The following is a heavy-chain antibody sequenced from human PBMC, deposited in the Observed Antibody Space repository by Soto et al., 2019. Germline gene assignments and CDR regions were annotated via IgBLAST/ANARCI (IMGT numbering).Heavy chain of an antibody. CDR2: ISYTGANQ. Sequence: QVRLVESGGGAVQPGDSLRLSCDASGCTFSTYALHWVRQAPGKGLEWVAFISYTGANQYYADSVKGRFTVSRDNSKNIASMQMTSLKPEDLAVYYWARDAFLYSRGAYYDHWGQGTMVTVSS. D-gene: IGHD4-4*01. CDR3: ARDAFLYSRGAYYDH. V-gene: IGHV3-30-3*01. J-gene: IGHJ4*02. CDR1: GCTFSTYA.